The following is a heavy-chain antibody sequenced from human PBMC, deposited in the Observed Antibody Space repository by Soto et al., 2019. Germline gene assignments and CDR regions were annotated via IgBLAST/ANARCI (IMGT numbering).Heavy chain of an antibody. J-gene: IGHJ4*02. Sequence: QVQLQQWGAGLLKPSETLSLTCAVYGGSFSGYYWSWIRQPPGKGLEWIGEINHSGSTNYNPSLKSRVPISVDASKEQFSLKPSSVTAADTAVYYCARDYYDSSGRPTIDYWGQGTLVTVSS. CDR2: INHSGST. CDR1: GGSFSGYY. V-gene: IGHV4-34*01. D-gene: IGHD3-22*01. CDR3: ARDYYDSSGRPTIDY.